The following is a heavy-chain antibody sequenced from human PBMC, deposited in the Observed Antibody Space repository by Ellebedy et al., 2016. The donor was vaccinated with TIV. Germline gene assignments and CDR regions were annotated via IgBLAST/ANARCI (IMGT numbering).Heavy chain of an antibody. J-gene: IGHJ4*02. CDR3: AREDGGKNIFSFDY. Sequence: PGGSLRLSCAASGLTFSNYGMSWVRQAPGKGLECVSAISAGRGTTYYADSVKGRFTISRDISKNTLYLQMDSLRAEDTAVYYCAREDGGKNIFSFDYWGQGVLVTVSS. CDR1: GLTFSNYG. CDR2: ISAGRGTT. D-gene: IGHD4-23*01. V-gene: IGHV3-23*01.